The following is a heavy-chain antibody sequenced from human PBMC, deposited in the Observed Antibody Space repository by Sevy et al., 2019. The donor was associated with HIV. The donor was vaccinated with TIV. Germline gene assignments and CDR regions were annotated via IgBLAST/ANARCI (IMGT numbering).Heavy chain of an antibody. CDR2: ISSSSSTI. CDR1: GFTFSSYS. J-gene: IGHJ4*02. CDR3: ARVPVYCGGDCWAYFDY. D-gene: IGHD2-21*02. Sequence: GGSLRLSCAASGFTFSSYSMNWVRQAPGKGLEWVSYISSSSSTIYYADSVKGRFTISRDNAKNSLYLQMNSLRDEDTAVYYCARVPVYCGGDCWAYFDYWGQRTLVTVSS. V-gene: IGHV3-48*02.